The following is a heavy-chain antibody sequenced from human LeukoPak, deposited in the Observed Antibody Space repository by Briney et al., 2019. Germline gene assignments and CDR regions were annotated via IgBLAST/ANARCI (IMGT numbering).Heavy chain of an antibody. CDR1: GGSISTYY. Sequence: SETLSLTCTVSGGSISTYYWSWIRQPPGKGLEWIGYIYNSGSTNYNPSLQSRVTISVDTSKNQFSLRLTSVTAADTAVYYCAKAVAAAGRFGFDPWGQGTLVTVSS. CDR3: AKAVAAAGRFGFDP. D-gene: IGHD6-13*01. V-gene: IGHV4-59*01. CDR2: IYNSGST. J-gene: IGHJ5*02.